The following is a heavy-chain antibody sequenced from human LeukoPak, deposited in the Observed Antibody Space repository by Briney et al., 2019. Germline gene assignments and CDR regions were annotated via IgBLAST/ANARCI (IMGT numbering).Heavy chain of an antibody. D-gene: IGHD3-16*01. Sequence: PSEALSLTCTVSCGSISSYYWRLIRQPPGKGLEWSGYIYYSGSTNYNPSLKSRVTISVDTSKNQFSLKLSSVTAADTAVYYCARGGLGVYWFDPWGQGTLVTVSS. CDR3: ARGGLGVYWFDP. V-gene: IGHV4-59*08. CDR1: CGSISSYY. J-gene: IGHJ5*02. CDR2: IYYSGST.